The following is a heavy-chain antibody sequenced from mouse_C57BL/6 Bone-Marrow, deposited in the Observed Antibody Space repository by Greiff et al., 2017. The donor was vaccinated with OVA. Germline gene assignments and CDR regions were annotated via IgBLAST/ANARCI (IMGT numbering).Heavy chain of an antibody. J-gene: IGHJ1*03. CDR1: GYTFTSYG. CDR3: ARYLITPGYFDV. V-gene: IGHV1-81*01. CDR2: IYPRSGNT. Sequence: QVQLQQSGAELARPGASVKLSCKASGYTFTSYGISWVKQRTGQGLEWIGEIYPRSGNTYYNEKFKGKATLTADKSSSTAYMELRSLTSEDSAVYFCARYLITPGYFDVWGTGTTVTVSS. D-gene: IGHD1-1*01.